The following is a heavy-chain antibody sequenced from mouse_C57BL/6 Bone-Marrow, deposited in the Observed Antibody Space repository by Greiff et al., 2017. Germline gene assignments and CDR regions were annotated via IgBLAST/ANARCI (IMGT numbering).Heavy chain of an antibody. CDR2: ISYDGSN. CDR3: ARTAPYYAMDY. Sequence: VQLKESGPGLVKPSQSLSLTCSVTGYSITSGYYWNWIRQFPGNKLEWMGYISYDGSNNYNPSLKNRISITRDTSKNQFFLKLHSVTTEDTATYYCARTAPYYAMDYWGQGTSVTVSS. D-gene: IGHD3-1*01. CDR1: GYSITSGYY. V-gene: IGHV3-6*01. J-gene: IGHJ4*01.